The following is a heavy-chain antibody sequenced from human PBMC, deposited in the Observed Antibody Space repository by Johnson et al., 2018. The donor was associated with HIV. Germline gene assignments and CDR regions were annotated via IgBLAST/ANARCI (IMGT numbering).Heavy chain of an antibody. CDR1: GFTVSSNY. CDR3: ARGGMRGELGAFDI. V-gene: IGHV3-53*01. D-gene: IGHD1-26*01. Sequence: VQLVESGGGLVKPGGSLRLSCAASGFTVSSNYMTWVRQAPGKGLEWVSIIYSGGYTNYAESVKGRFTIFRDNAKNSLYLQMNRLRAEDTALYYCARGGMRGELGAFDIWGQGTMVTVSS. CDR2: IYSGGYT. J-gene: IGHJ3*02.